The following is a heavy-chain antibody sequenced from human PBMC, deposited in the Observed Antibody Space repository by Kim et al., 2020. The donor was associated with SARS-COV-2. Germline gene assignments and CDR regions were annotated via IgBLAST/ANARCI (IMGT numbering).Heavy chain of an antibody. Sequence: SGPTLVNPTQTLTLTCTFSGFSLSTSGMCVSWIRQPPGKALEWLALIDWDDDKYYSTSLKTRLTISKDTSKNQVVLTMTNMDPVDTATYYCALGIYGDYEPYFDYWGQGTLVTVSS. D-gene: IGHD4-17*01. CDR3: ALGIYGDYEPYFDY. CDR2: IDWDDDK. V-gene: IGHV2-70*01. J-gene: IGHJ4*02. CDR1: GFSLSTSGMC.